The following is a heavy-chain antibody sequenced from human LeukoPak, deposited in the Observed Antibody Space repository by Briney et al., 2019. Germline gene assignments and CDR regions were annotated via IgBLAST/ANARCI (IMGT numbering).Heavy chain of an antibody. V-gene: IGHV3-23*01. CDR2: ISGNGAGT. CDR3: AKEPNGDYIGTFDI. CDR1: QFNFNNFG. J-gene: IGHJ3*02. Sequence: GGSLRLSCATSQFNFNNFGMTWVRQAPGEGLEWVASISGNGAGTQYADSVQGRFAISRDNSKNTLYLQMNSLRAEDTAVYYCAKEPNGDYIGTFDIWGQGTMVTVSS. D-gene: IGHD4-17*01.